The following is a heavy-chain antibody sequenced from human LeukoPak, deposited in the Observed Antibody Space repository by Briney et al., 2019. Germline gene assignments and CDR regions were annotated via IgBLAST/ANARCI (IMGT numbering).Heavy chain of an antibody. CDR2: IWYDGSNK. J-gene: IGHJ4*02. CDR1: GFTFSSYG. Sequence: GGSLRLSCAASGFTFSSYGMHWVRQAPGKGLEWVAVIWYDGSNKYYADSVKGRFTISGDNSKNTLYLQMNSLRAEDMAVYYCARDRHYSGSHWGLDYWGQGTLVTVSS. D-gene: IGHD1-26*01. CDR3: ARDRHYSGSHWGLDY. V-gene: IGHV3-33*01.